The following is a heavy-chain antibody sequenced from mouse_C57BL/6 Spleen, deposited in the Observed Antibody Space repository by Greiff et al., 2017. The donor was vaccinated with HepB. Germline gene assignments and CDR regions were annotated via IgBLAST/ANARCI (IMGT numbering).Heavy chain of an antibody. D-gene: IGHD1-1*01. V-gene: IGHV5-4*03. CDR1: GFTFSSYA. CDR3: ANYGSCYGFAY. Sequence: EVKLQESGGGLVKPGGSLKLSCAASGFTFSSYAMSWVRQTPEKRLEWVATISDGGSYTYYPDNVKGRFTISRDNAKNNLYLQMSHLKSEDTAMYYCANYGSCYGFAYWGQGTLVTVSA. CDR2: ISDGGSYT. J-gene: IGHJ3*01.